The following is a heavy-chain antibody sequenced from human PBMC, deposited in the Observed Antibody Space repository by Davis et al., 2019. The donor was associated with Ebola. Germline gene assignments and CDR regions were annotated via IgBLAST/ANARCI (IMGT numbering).Heavy chain of an antibody. CDR2: IYYTGNA. D-gene: IGHD3-10*01. Sequence: PSETLFLTCTVSGVSISRHYWSWIRQPPGKRLEWIGSIYYTGNAYYNSSLASRATISVDTSKNQFSLKLTSVTAADTAMYYCSERGSSVWGQGTLVTVSS. V-gene: IGHV4-59*03. CDR3: SERGSSV. CDR1: GVSISRHY. J-gene: IGHJ4*02.